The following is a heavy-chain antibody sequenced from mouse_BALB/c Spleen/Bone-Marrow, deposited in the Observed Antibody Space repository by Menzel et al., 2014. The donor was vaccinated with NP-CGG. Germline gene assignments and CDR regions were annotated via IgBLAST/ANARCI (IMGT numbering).Heavy chain of an antibody. CDR1: GYSIXSGYS. CDR2: IHYSGST. CDR3: STHYYGVTYAMDY. J-gene: IGHJ4*01. D-gene: IGHD1-2*01. V-gene: IGHV3-1*02. Sequence: VQLQQSGPDLVKPSQSLSLTCTVTGYSIXSGYSWHWIRQFPGNKLEWMGYIHYSGSTNYNPSLKSRISITRDTSKNQFFLQLHSVTTEDTATYYCSTHYYGVTYAMDYWGQGTSVTVSS.